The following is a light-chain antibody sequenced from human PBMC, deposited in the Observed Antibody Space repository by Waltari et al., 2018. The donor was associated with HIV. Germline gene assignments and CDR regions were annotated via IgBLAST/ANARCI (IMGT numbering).Light chain of an antibody. Sequence: SYELTQPSSVSVSPGQTARITCSGDGLAKRYVRWFQQKPGQAPVLVIYKDIERPAGIPERFCGFSSGTTVTLTISGAQVEDEADYYCFSAADNNRGVFGGGTKVTVL. J-gene: IGLJ3*02. CDR1: GLAKRY. CDR2: KDI. CDR3: FSAADNNRGV. V-gene: IGLV3-27*01.